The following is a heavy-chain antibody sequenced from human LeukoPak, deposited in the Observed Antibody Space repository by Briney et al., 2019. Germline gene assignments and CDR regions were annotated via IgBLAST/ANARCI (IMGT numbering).Heavy chain of an antibody. Sequence: ASVKVSCKASGYTFTTYAMHWVRQAPGQRLEWMGWINSGNDNTKYSQKFQDRVTITRDTSASTAYMELSSLRFEDTAVYYCARSEVAEGGTIWVDYYGMDVWGQGTTVTVSS. CDR1: GYTFTTYA. V-gene: IGHV1-3*01. CDR2: INSGNDNT. D-gene: IGHD6-13*01. CDR3: ARSEVAEGGTIWVDYYGMDV. J-gene: IGHJ6*02.